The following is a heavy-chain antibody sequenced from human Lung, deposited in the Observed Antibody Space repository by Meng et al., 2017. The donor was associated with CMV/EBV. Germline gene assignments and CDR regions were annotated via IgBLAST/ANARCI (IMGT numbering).Heavy chain of an antibody. J-gene: IGHJ5*02. V-gene: IGHV3-20*03. Sequence: SFAASGFRFDDYAMAWVRQAPGKGLECVSSINWNGGSTNYADSVKGRFTISRDNAKNFLHLQMNSLRAEDTALYYCAREGTLGWFDPWGQGTLVTVSS. D-gene: IGHD3-10*01. CDR2: INWNGGST. CDR1: GFRFDDYA. CDR3: AREGTLGWFDP.